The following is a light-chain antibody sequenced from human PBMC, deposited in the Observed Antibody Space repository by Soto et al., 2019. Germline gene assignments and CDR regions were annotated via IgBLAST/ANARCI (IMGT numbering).Light chain of an antibody. Sequence: EIVMTQSPATLSVSPGERATLSCRASQSVSSNVAWYQQKPGQAPRLLIYGASARATGIPARFSGSGSGTAVTLIISSRQSEDFSVYYCRQDNKWALVTFGAGTNVDIK. CDR3: RQDNKWALVT. CDR2: GAS. V-gene: IGKV3-15*01. J-gene: IGKJ3*01. CDR1: QSVSSN.